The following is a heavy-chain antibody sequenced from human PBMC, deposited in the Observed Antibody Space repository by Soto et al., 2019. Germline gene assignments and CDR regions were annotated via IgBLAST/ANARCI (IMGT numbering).Heavy chain of an antibody. J-gene: IGHJ4*02. CDR3: ARHGYYYDSSGFYY. CDR1: GGSISSYY. CDR2: IYYSGST. Sequence: SDTLSLTCTVSGGSISSYYWSWIRQPPGKGLEWIGYIYYSGSTNYNPSLKSRVTISVDTSKNQFSLKLSSVTAADTAVYYCARHGYYYDSSGFYYWGQGTLVTVSS. V-gene: IGHV4-59*08. D-gene: IGHD3-22*01.